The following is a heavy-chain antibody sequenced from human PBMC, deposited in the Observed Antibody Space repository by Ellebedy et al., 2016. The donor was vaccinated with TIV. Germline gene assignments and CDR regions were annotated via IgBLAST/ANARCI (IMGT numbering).Heavy chain of an antibody. D-gene: IGHD5-24*01. V-gene: IGHV4-31*03. J-gene: IGHJ4*02. CDR1: GGSISGSSYY. CDR2: FYYTVGT. Sequence: LRLSCTVSGGSISGSSYYWGWIRQHPGKGLAWIGYFYYTVGTYYNPSLKSRLIISVDTSKNQFSLKLTSVTAADTAVYYCARGRWLQPYFDYWGQGTPVTVSS. CDR3: ARGRWLQPYFDY.